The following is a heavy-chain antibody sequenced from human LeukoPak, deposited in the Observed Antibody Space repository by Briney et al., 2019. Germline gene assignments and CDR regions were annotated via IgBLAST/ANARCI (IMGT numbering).Heavy chain of an antibody. CDR2: IYHSGST. V-gene: IGHV4-38-2*02. CDR1: GYSISSGYY. D-gene: IGHD3-22*01. J-gene: IGHJ3*02. CDR3: ARDGGMIVVGSGAFDI. Sequence: SETLSLTCTVSGYSISSGYYWGWIRQPPGKGLEWIGSIYHSGSTYYNPSLKSRVTTSVDTSKNQFSLKLSSVTAADTAVYYCARDGGMIVVGSGAFDIWGQGTMVTVSS.